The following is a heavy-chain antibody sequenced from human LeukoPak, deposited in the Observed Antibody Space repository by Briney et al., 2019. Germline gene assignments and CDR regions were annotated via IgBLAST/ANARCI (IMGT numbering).Heavy chain of an antibody. J-gene: IGHJ4*02. CDR1: GFTFSSYG. CDR2: ISYDGSNK. CDR3: AKDLWDYYGSGSTFDY. D-gene: IGHD3-10*01. V-gene: IGHV3-30*18. Sequence: GGSLRLSWAASGFTFSSYGMHWVRQAPGKGLEWVAVISYDGSNKYYADSVKGRFTISRDNSKNTLYLQMNSLRAEDTAVYYSAKDLWDYYGSGSTFDYWGQGTLVTVSS.